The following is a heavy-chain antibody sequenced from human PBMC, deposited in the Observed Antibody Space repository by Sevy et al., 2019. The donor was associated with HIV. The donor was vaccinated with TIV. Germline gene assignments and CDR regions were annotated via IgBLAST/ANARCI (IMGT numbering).Heavy chain of an antibody. Sequence: GGSLRLSCAASGFTFSSYSMNWVRQAPGKGLEWVSSISSSSSYIYYAYSVKGRFTISRDNAKNSLYLQMNSLRAEDTAVYYCARDRTMSYYGSGRYFDYWGQGTLVTVSS. CDR3: ARDRTMSYYGSGRYFDY. CDR2: ISSSSSYI. V-gene: IGHV3-21*01. D-gene: IGHD3-10*01. J-gene: IGHJ4*02. CDR1: GFTFSSYS.